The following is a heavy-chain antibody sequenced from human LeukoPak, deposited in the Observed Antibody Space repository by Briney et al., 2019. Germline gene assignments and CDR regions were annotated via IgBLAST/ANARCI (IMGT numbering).Heavy chain of an antibody. Sequence: GGSLRLSCAASGFTFNSYGMHWVRQAPGKGLEWVAIISYDGRNRYYADSVRGRFTISRDNSKKTLYLQMSSLGAEDTAVYFCARDRYYYGSESYHSSLGNYYYYGMDVWGKGTTVTVSS. CDR2: ISYDGRNR. CDR3: ARDRYYYGSESYHSSLGNYYYYGMDV. D-gene: IGHD3-10*01. CDR1: GFTFNSYG. J-gene: IGHJ6*04. V-gene: IGHV3-30*03.